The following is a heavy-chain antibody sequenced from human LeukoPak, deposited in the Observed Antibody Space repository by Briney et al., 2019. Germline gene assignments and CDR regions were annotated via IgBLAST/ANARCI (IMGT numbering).Heavy chain of an antibody. CDR3: AREYDILTGYPQPAFDN. Sequence: PSETLSLTCAVSGGSISSGGYSWSWIRQPPGKGLEWIGYIYHSGSTYYNPSLKSRVTISVDRSKNQFSLKLSSVTAADTAVYYCAREYDILTGYPQPAFDNWGQGTMVTVSS. V-gene: IGHV4-30-2*01. CDR2: IYHSGST. D-gene: IGHD3-9*01. CDR1: GGSISSGGYS. J-gene: IGHJ3*02.